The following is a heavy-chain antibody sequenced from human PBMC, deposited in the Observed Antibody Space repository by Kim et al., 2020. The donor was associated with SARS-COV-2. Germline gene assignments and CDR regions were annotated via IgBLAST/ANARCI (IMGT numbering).Heavy chain of an antibody. D-gene: IGHD3-10*01. Sequence: SETLSLTCAVYGGSFSGYYWSWIRQPPGKGLEWIGEINHSGSTNYNPSLKSRVTISVDTSKNQFSLKLSSVTAADTAVYYCARTRGDYYYGMDVWGQGTTVTVSS. V-gene: IGHV4-34*01. J-gene: IGHJ6*02. CDR3: ARTRGDYYYGMDV. CDR1: GGSFSGYY. CDR2: INHSGST.